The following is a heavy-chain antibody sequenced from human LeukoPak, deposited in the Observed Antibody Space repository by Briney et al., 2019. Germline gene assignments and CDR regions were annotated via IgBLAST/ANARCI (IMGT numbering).Heavy chain of an antibody. CDR3: ARSLSYVSGRYYHFEY. J-gene: IGHJ4*02. D-gene: IGHD3-10*01. CDR1: GFYISSSHY. V-gene: IGHV4-38-2*01. CDR2: IYHSGST. Sequence: SETLSLTCGVSGFYISSSHYWGWIRQPPGKGPEWIGSIYHSGSTYYNPSLQSRVTISVDTSKNQFSLTLSSLTAADTAVYYCARSLSYVSGRYYHFEYWGQGTLVTVSS.